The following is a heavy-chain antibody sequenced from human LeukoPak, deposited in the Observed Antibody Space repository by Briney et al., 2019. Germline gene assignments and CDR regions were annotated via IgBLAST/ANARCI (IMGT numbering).Heavy chain of an antibody. CDR2: ISGSGGST. J-gene: IGHJ4*02. V-gene: IGHV3-23*01. CDR1: GFTFSSYA. CDR3: AKCDLLEWLLDSFDY. D-gene: IGHD3-3*01. Sequence: PGGSLGLSCAASGFTFSSYAMSWVRQAPGKGLEWVSAISGSGGSTYYADSVKGRFTISRDNSKNTLYLQMNSLRAEDTAVYYCAKCDLLEWLLDSFDYWGQGTLVTVSS.